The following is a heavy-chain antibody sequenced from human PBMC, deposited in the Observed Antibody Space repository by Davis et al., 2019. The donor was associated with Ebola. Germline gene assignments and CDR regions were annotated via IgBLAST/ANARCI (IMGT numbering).Heavy chain of an antibody. CDR1: GYTFSNYF. V-gene: IGHV1-46*01. D-gene: IGHD3-22*01. Sequence: ASVKVSCKASGYTFSNYFMHWVRQAPGQGLEWMGIINPSGGSTSYAQKFQGRVTMTRDTSTSTVYMELSSLRSDDTAVYYCARVGYYYDSSGYTYYYYYGMDVWGKGTTVTVSS. CDR2: INPSGGST. CDR3: ARVGYYYDSSGYTYYYYYGMDV. J-gene: IGHJ6*04.